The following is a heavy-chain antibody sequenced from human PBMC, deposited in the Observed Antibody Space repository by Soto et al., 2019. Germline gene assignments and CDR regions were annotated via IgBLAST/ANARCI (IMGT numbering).Heavy chain of an antibody. CDR3: AKDSHPYYDFWSGSRGFDP. V-gene: IGHV3-23*01. CDR1: GFTFSSYA. CDR2: ISGSGGST. J-gene: IGHJ5*02. Sequence: EVQLLESGGGLVQPGGSLRLSCAASGFTFSSYAMSWVRQAPGKGLEWVSAISGSGGSTYYADSVKGRFTISRDNSKNTLYLQRNSLRAEDTAVYYCAKDSHPYYDFWSGSRGFDPWGQGTLVTVSS. D-gene: IGHD3-3*01.